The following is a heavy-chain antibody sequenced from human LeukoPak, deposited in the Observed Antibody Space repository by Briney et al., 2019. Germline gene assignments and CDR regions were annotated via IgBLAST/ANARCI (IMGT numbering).Heavy chain of an antibody. CDR3: ARKKCGGDCNSFNWFDP. D-gene: IGHD2-21*02. V-gene: IGHV4-59*12. CDR2: IYYSGST. Sequence: SETLSLTCTVSGGSISSYYWSWIRQPPGKGLEWIGSIYYSGSTYYNPSLKSRVTISVDTSKNQFSLKLSSVTAADTAVYYCARKKCGGDCNSFNWFDPWGQGTLVTVSS. J-gene: IGHJ5*02. CDR1: GGSISSYY.